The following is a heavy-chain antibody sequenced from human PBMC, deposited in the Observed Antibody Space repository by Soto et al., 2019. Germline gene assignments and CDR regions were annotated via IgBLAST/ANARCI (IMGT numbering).Heavy chain of an antibody. J-gene: IGHJ5*02. D-gene: IGHD3-22*01. CDR2: INHSGST. V-gene: IGHV4-34*01. CDR3: ARGGRYTYYYDSSGYYLRWFDP. Sequence: QVQLQQWGAGLLKPSETLSLTCAVYGGSFSGYYWSWIRQPPGKGLEWIGEINHSGSTNYNPSLKSRVTISVDTSKNQFSLKLSSVTAADTAVYYCARGGRYTYYYDSSGYYLRWFDPWGQGTLVTVSS. CDR1: GGSFSGYY.